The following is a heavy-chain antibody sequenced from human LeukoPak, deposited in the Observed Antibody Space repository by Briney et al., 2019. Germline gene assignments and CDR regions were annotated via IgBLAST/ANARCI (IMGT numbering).Heavy chain of an antibody. D-gene: IGHD4-11*01. CDR1: GYTISSGYW. V-gene: IGHV4-4*02. CDR3: ARNGDYNLEH. CDR2: ISHSGST. J-gene: IGHJ1*01. Sequence: SGTLSLTCAVSGYTISSGYWWSWVRQPPGKGLEWIGEISHSGSTNYNPSLKSRVTISIDKSKNQFSLKLTSVTAADTAVYYCARNGDYNLEHWGREPWSPSPQ.